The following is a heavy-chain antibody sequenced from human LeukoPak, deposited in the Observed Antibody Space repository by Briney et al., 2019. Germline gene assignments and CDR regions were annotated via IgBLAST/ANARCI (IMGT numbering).Heavy chain of an antibody. V-gene: IGHV1-46*01. Sequence: ASVKVSCKASGYTFTSYYMHWVRQAPGQGLEWMGIINPSGGSTSYAQKFQGRVTMTRDMSTSTVYMELSSLRSEDTAVYYCARAANYDFWSGYLSHNWFDHWGQGTLVTVSS. CDR3: ARAANYDFWSGYLSHNWFDH. CDR2: INPSGGST. D-gene: IGHD3-3*01. CDR1: GYTFTSYY. J-gene: IGHJ5*02.